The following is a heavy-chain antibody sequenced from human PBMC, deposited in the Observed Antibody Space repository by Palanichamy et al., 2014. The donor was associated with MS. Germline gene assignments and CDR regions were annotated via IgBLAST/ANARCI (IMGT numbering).Heavy chain of an antibody. D-gene: IGHD1-26*01. CDR1: GHSFTNYW. V-gene: IGHV5-51*01. CDR3: ARRSKWNYMDV. J-gene: IGHJ6*03. CDR2: ISPGDSEI. Sequence: EVQLEQSGAEVKKPGESLKISCKGSGHSFTNYWIAWVRQMPGKGLEWMGIISPGDSEIRYSPSFQGQVTISADKSISTAYLQWSSLKASDTAMYYCARRSKWNYMDVWGNGTTVTVSS.